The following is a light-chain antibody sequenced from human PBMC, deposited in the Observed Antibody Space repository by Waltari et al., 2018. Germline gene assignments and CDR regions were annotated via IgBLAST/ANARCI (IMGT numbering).Light chain of an antibody. CDR2: EVS. J-gene: IGLJ2*01. CDR3: LVWHSTIDHQGV. CDR1: SSDVGGFDY. V-gene: IGLV2-8*01. Sequence: QSALTQPPSASGSPGQSVTISCTGTSSDVGGFDYVSWYQQHPGKVPRLMIYEVSKRPSGVPDRFSGSNSGNTATLTISWVEAEDEADYYCLVWHSTIDHQGVFGGGTKLTVL.